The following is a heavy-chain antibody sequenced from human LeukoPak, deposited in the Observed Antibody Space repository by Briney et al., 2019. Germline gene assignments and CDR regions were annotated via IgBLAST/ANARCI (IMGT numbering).Heavy chain of an antibody. CDR1: GGSFSGYY. CDR2: IYSSGNT. V-gene: IGHV4-31*11. J-gene: IGHJ4*02. CDR3: ARDKGRPYCGGDCYIDY. Sequence: PSETLSLTCAVYGGSFSGYYWSWIRQHPGKGLEWIGYIYSSGNTYYNPSLKSRVTISVDTSKNQFSLKLSSVTAADTAVFYCARDKGRPYCGGDCYIDYWGQGTLVTVSS. D-gene: IGHD2-21*02.